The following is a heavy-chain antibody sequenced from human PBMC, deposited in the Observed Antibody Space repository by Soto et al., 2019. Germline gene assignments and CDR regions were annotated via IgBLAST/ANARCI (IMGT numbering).Heavy chain of an antibody. V-gene: IGHV3-30-3*01. J-gene: IGHJ5*02. CDR2: ISYDGSNK. CDR1: GFTFSSYA. D-gene: IGHD2-8*01. Sequence: GGSLRLSCASSGFTFSSYAMHWVRQAPGKGLEWVAVISYDGSNKYYADSVKGRFTISRDNSKNTLYLQMNSLRAEDTAVYYCARAYWTCISSINWFDPWGHGNMFTVSS. CDR3: ARAYWTCISSINWFDP.